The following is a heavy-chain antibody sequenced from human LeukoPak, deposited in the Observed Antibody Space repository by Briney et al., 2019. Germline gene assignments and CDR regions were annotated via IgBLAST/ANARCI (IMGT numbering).Heavy chain of an antibody. Sequence: ASVKVSCKASGYTFTGSGWYLYWLRQAPGQGLECVGWIHPNNGATLYAQRFQGRVAMTTDTSVSTAYMELSRLRPDDTAMYYCARDGPAQMVDFDYWGQGTLVTVSS. D-gene: IGHD3-10*01. CDR1: GYTFTGSGWY. CDR2: IHPNNGAT. V-gene: IGHV1-2*02. J-gene: IGHJ4*02. CDR3: ARDGPAQMVDFDY.